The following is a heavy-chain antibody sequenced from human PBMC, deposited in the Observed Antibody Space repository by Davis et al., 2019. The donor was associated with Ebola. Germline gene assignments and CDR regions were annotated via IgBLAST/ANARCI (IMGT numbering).Heavy chain of an antibody. CDR1: GFTFSNYA. CDR2: ISGSGATT. V-gene: IGHV3-23*01. J-gene: IGHJ3*02. D-gene: IGHD3-16*01. CDR3: AKVGAYDAFDI. Sequence: GSLKISCAASGFTFSNYAMSWVRQAPGKGLEWVSGISGSGATTYYADSVKGRFTISRDNSKNTLYLQMNSLRAEDTALYYCAKVGAYDAFDIWGQGTMVTVSS.